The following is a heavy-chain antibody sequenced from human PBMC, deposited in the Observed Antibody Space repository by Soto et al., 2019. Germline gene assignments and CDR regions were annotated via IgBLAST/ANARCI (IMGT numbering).Heavy chain of an antibody. Sequence: SETLSLTCAVYGGSFSGYYWSWIRQPPGRGLEWIGEINHSGSTNYNPSLKSQVTISVDTSKNQFSLKLSSVTAADTAVYYCARESIVVVTATDYYYYGMDVWGQGTTVTVSS. CDR3: ARESIVVVTATDYYYYGMDV. V-gene: IGHV4-34*01. CDR1: GGSFSGYY. CDR2: INHSGST. D-gene: IGHD2-21*02. J-gene: IGHJ6*02.